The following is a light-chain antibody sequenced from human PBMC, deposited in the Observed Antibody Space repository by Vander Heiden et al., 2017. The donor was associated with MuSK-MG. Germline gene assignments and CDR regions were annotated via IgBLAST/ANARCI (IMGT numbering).Light chain of an antibody. CDR2: LAS. CDR3: RQVQSSPFT. J-gene: IGKJ4*01. CDR1: QAIRNE. Sequence: IEMTQSPSSLSASVGPRVSITCLASQAIRNELGWYQQKPGQAPKRLIYLASTLQSGVPSRSSGSGSGTEFTLTISSLQPQDFATYYCRQVQSSPFTFGGGTKVEIK. V-gene: IGKV1-17*01.